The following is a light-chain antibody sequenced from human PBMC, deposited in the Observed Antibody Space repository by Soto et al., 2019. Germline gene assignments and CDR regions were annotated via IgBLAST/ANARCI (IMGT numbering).Light chain of an antibody. CDR1: QGIRSD. CDR2: AAS. Sequence: AIQMTQSPSSLSASVGDRVTITCRASQGIRSDVAWYQQKPGKAPELLIYAASNLQSGVPSRFSGSGSGTDFTLTISSLQPEDFATHYCLQDYNYPYTFGQGTRLEIK. CDR3: LQDYNYPYT. J-gene: IGKJ5*01. V-gene: IGKV1-6*01.